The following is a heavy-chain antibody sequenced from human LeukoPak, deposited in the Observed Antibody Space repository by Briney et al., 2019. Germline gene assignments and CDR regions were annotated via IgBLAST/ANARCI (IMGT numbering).Heavy chain of an antibody. J-gene: IGHJ4*02. D-gene: IGHD3-10*01. CDR2: IYYSGST. CDR3: ARERYYGSGSYYDSYYFDY. V-gene: IGHV4-59*01. Sequence: TETLSLTCTVSGGSISSYYWSWIRQPPGKGLEWIGYIYYSGSTNYNPSLKSRVTISVDTSKNQFSLKLSSVTAADTAVYYCARERYYGSGSYYDSYYFDYWGQGTLVTVSS. CDR1: GGSISSYY.